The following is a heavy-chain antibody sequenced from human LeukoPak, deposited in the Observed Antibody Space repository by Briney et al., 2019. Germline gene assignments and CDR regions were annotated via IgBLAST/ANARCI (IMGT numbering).Heavy chain of an antibody. D-gene: IGHD2-15*01. CDR3: AGGRAHLDY. J-gene: IGHJ4*02. V-gene: IGHV1-2*02. CDR1: GYTFTSYG. CDR2: INPNSGGT. Sequence: GASVKVSCKASGYTFTSYGISWVRQAPGQGLEWMGWINPNSGGTNYAQKFQGRVTMTRDTSISTAYMELSRLRSDDTAVYYCAGGRAHLDYWGQGTLVTVSS.